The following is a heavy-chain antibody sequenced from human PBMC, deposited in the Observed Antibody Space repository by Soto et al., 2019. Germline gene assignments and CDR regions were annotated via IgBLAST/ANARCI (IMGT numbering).Heavy chain of an antibody. CDR3: ARGDGYCSSTSCYYYYYMDV. Sequence: GGSLRLSCAASGFTFSDYYMSWIRQAPGKGLEWVSYISSSGSTIYYADSVKGRFTISRDNAKNSLYLQMNSLRAEDTAVYYCARGDGYCSSTSCYYYYYMDVWGKGTTVTVSS. CDR2: ISSSGSTI. CDR1: GFTFSDYY. J-gene: IGHJ6*03. V-gene: IGHV3-11*01. D-gene: IGHD2-2*01.